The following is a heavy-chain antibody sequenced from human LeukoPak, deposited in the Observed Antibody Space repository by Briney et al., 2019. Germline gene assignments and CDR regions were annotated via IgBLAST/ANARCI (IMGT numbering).Heavy chain of an antibody. Sequence: GESLKISCKGSGYTFTNYWIGWVRQMPGKGLEWMGIIYPGDSDTKYSPTFQGQVTISDDKSISTAYLQWRSLKASDTAIYSCARPFSGTNPMDVWGQGTTVIVSS. J-gene: IGHJ6*02. V-gene: IGHV5-51*01. CDR3: ARPFSGTNPMDV. CDR2: IYPGDSDT. CDR1: GYTFTNYW. D-gene: IGHD1-7*01.